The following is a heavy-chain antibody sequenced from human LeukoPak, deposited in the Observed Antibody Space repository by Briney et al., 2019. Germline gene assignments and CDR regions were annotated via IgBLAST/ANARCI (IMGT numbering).Heavy chain of an antibody. CDR1: GFTFSSYG. J-gene: IGHJ4*02. CDR3: AKDISRWLQSCFDY. Sequence: GGSLRLSCAASGFTFSSYGMHWVRQAPGKGLVWVAVISYDGTNKYYADSVKGRFTISRDNSKNTLYLQMNSLRAEDTAVYYCAKDISRWLQSCFDYWGQGTLVTVSS. D-gene: IGHD5-24*01. V-gene: IGHV3-30*18. CDR2: ISYDGTNK.